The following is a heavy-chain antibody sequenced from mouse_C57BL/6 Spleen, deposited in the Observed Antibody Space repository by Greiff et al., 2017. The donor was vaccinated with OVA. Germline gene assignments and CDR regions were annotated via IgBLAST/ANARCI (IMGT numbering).Heavy chain of an antibody. Sequence: EVQRVESGPELVKPGDSVKISCKASGYSFTGYFMNWVMQSHGKSLEWIGRINPYNGDTFYNQKFKGKATLTVDKSSSTAHMELRSLTSEDSAVYYCAREGNYDAMDYWGQGTSVTVSS. CDR2: INPYNGDT. D-gene: IGHD3-3*01. J-gene: IGHJ4*01. CDR1: GYSFTGYF. V-gene: IGHV1-20*01. CDR3: AREGNYDAMDY.